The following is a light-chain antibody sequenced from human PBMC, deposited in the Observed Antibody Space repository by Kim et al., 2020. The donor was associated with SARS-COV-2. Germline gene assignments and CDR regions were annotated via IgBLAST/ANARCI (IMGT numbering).Light chain of an antibody. J-gene: IGKJ2*02. Sequence: EIVLTQSPGTLSLSPGERATLSCRASQSVSDNYLAWYQQKPSQAPRLLIYGASSRATGIPHRFSGSGSGTDFTLTISRLEPEDFAVYYCQQYDTSPSGTLGQGTKLEIK. CDR2: GAS. V-gene: IGKV3-20*01. CDR3: QQYDTSPSGT. CDR1: QSVSDNY.